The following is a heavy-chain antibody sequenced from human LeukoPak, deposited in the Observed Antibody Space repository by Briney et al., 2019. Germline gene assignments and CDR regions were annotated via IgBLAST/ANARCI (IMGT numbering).Heavy chain of an antibody. CDR1: GFTFSSYA. CDR2: ISGSGGGT. CDR3: AKVESSGWFTNYYYGMDV. V-gene: IGHV3-23*01. J-gene: IGHJ6*02. Sequence: TGGSLRLSCAASGFTFSSYAMSWVRQVPGKGLEWVSAISGSGGGTYYADSVKGRFTISRDNSKNTPYLQMNSLRAEDTAIYYCAKVESSGWFTNYYYGMDVWGQGTTVTVSS. D-gene: IGHD6-19*01.